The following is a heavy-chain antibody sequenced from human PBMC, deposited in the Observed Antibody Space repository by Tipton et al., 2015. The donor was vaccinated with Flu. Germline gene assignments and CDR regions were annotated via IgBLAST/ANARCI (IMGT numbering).Heavy chain of an antibody. J-gene: IGHJ4*02. CDR3: AWRGSCYH. Sequence: TLSLTCTVSGVSISSSSYYWGWIRQPPGKGLEWIGAIYYSGSTYYNPSLKSRVTMSVDTSKNQFALKLSSVTAADTAVYYCAWRGSCYHWGQGTLVTVSS. V-gene: IGHV4-39*06. CDR2: IYYSGST. CDR1: GVSISSSSYY. D-gene: IGHD1-26*01.